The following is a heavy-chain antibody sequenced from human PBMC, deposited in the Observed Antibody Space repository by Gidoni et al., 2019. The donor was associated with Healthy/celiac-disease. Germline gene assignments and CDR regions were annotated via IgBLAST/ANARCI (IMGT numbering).Heavy chain of an antibody. Sequence: EVQLVESGGGLVTPGRSLRLSCTASGFTFGDYAMSWFRQAPGKGLEWVGFIRSKAYGVTTEYAASVKGRFTISRDDSKSIAYLQMNSLKTEDTAVYYCTRGDTMVRGYFDYWGQGTLVTVSS. V-gene: IGHV3-49*05. D-gene: IGHD3-10*01. J-gene: IGHJ4*02. CDR3: TRGDTMVRGYFDY. CDR1: GFTFGDYA. CDR2: IRSKAYGVTT.